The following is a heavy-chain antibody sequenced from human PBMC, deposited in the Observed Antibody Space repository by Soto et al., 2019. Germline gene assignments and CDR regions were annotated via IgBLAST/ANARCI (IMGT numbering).Heavy chain of an antibody. Sequence: SQTLSLTCAISGDSVSSNSAAWNWIRQSPSRGLEWLGRTYYRSKWYNDYAVSVKSRITINPDTSKNQFSLQLNSVTPEDTAVYYCAREEIRGSSSWAYYYGMDVWGQGTTVTVSS. J-gene: IGHJ6*02. V-gene: IGHV6-1*01. CDR1: GDSVSSNSAA. CDR2: TYYRSKWYN. D-gene: IGHD6-13*01. CDR3: AREEIRGSSSWAYYYGMDV.